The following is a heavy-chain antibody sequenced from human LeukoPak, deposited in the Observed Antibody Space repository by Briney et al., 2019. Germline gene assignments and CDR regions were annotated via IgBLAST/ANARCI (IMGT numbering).Heavy chain of an antibody. CDR1: GYSFTSYW. D-gene: IGHD6-19*01. CDR3: ARHETDSSGYLTSWFDP. CDR2: IYPGDSNT. V-gene: IGHV5-51*01. J-gene: IGHJ5*02. Sequence: GESLKISCKGSGYSFTSYWIGWVRQMPGKGLEWMGFIYPGDSNTRYSPSFQGQVTISADKSISTAYLQWSSLKASDTAIYYCARHETDSSGYLTSWFDPWGQGTLVTVSS.